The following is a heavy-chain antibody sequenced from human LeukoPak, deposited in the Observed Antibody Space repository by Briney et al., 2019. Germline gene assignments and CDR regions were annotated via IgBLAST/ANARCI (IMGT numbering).Heavy chain of an antibody. CDR3: ARDNWNDRAFEDAFDI. D-gene: IGHD1-20*01. Sequence: SETLSLTCAVSGGSISSGGYSWSWIRQPPGKGLEWIGYIYHSGSTYYNPSLKSRVTISVDTSKNQFSLKLSSVTAADTAVYYCARDNWNDRAFEDAFDIWGQGTMVTVSS. CDR1: GGSISSGGYS. V-gene: IGHV4-30-2*01. J-gene: IGHJ3*02. CDR2: IYHSGST.